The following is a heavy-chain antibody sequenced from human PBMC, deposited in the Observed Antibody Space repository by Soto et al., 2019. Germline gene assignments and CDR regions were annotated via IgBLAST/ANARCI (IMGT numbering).Heavy chain of an antibody. J-gene: IGHJ4*02. Sequence: GSLRISCAASGLTFSSHAMSWVRQAPGKGLEWVSAISGSGGSTYYAGSVKGRFTISRDNSKNTLYLQMNSLRAEDTAVYYCAKEDLAYCGGDCYNYFDYWGQGTLVTVSS. CDR1: GLTFSSHA. V-gene: IGHV3-23*01. D-gene: IGHD2-21*02. CDR3: AKEDLAYCGGDCYNYFDY. CDR2: ISGSGGST.